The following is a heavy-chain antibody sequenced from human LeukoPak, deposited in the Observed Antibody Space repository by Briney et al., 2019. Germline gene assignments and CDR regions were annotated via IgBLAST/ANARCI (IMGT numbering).Heavy chain of an antibody. CDR3: ARDLGRGGYNFGYYYGMDV. V-gene: IGHV1-69*13. Sequence: SVKVSCKASGGTFSSYAISWVRQAPGQGLEWMGGIIPIFGTANYAQKFQGRVTITADESTSTAYMELSSLRSEDTAVYYCARDLGRGGYNFGYYYGMDVWGQGTTVTVSS. D-gene: IGHD5-24*01. CDR2: IIPIFGTA. J-gene: IGHJ6*02. CDR1: GGTFSSYA.